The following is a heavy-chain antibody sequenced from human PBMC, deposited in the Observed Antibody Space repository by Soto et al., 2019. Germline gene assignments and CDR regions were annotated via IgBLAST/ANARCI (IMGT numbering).Heavy chain of an antibody. V-gene: IGHV1-18*01. D-gene: IGHD1-26*01. J-gene: IGHJ4*02. Sequence: ASVKVSCKASGYTFTSYGISWVRQAPGQGLEWMGWISAYNGNTNYAQKLQGRVTMTTDTSTSTAYMELRSLRSDDTAVYYCATATDPESGSFYFDYWGQGTLVTVSS. CDR1: GYTFTSYG. CDR2: ISAYNGNT. CDR3: ATATDPESGSFYFDY.